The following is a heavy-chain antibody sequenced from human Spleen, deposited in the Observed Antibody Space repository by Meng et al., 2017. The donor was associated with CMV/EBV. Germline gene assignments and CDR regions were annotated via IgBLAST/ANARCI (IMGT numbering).Heavy chain of an antibody. J-gene: IGHJ3*02. V-gene: IGHV3-30*02. CDR1: EFIVSSNY. CDR2: IRYDGSNK. Sequence: GESLKISCAASEFIVSSNYMSWVRQAPGKGLEWVAFIRYDGSNKYYADSVKGRFTISRDNSKNTLYLQMNSLRAEDTAVYYCASLVVITTGGAFDIWGQGTMVTVSS. CDR3: ASLVVITTGGAFDI. D-gene: IGHD3-22*01.